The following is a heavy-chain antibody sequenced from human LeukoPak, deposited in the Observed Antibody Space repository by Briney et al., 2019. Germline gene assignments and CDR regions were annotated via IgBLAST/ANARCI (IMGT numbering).Heavy chain of an antibody. CDR3: ARGLYGDGLGYYYYGMDV. V-gene: IGHV1-8*01. D-gene: IGHD4-17*01. J-gene: IGHJ6*02. Sequence: ASVKVSCKASGYTFTSYDINWVRQATGQGLEWMGWMNPNSGNTGYAQKFQGRVTMTRNTSISTAYMELSSLRSEDTAVYYCARGLYGDGLGYYYYGMDVWGQGTTVTVSS. CDR1: GYTFTSYD. CDR2: MNPNSGNT.